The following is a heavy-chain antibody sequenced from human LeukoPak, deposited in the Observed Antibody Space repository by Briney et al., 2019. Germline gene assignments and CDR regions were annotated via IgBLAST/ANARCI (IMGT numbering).Heavy chain of an antibody. D-gene: IGHD3-10*01. Sequence: GGSLRLSCAASGFIVSIFDMHWVRQVPGKGLEWVSGIGTAGDTHYPDSVKGRFHISRENAKNSFYLQMNSLRVGDTAVYYCARAGQWFSHAYDIWGQGTTVTVSS. CDR3: ARAGQWFSHAYDI. CDR1: GFIVSIFD. V-gene: IGHV3-13*01. CDR2: IGTAGDT. J-gene: IGHJ3*02.